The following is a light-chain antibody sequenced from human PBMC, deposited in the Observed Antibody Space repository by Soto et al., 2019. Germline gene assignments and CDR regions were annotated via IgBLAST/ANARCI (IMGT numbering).Light chain of an antibody. CDR1: QSVSRN. CDR2: GAS. Sequence: IVMTQSPATLSVSPGETATLSCRASQSVSRNLAWFQLKPGQAPRLLIYGASTRATGIPARFSGSGSGTEFTLTITSLQSEDFAVYYCQQYNDWPPRYTFGRGTKLEI. V-gene: IGKV3-15*01. J-gene: IGKJ2*01. CDR3: QQYNDWPPRYT.